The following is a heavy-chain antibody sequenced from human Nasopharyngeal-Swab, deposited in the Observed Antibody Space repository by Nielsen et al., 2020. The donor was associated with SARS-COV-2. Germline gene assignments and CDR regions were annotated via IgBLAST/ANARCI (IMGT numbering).Heavy chain of an antibody. CDR1: GGSISSSTNY. Sequence: SETLSLTYTVSGGSISSSTNYWGWIRQPPGKGLEWIGKIYYSGSASYNPSLESRVAISIDTSKNQFSLRLKSVTAADTAVYYCARRMGNYNPYFDYWGQGTLVTVSS. D-gene: IGHD1-7*01. CDR2: IYYSGSA. CDR3: ARRMGNYNPYFDY. V-gene: IGHV4-39*01. J-gene: IGHJ4*02.